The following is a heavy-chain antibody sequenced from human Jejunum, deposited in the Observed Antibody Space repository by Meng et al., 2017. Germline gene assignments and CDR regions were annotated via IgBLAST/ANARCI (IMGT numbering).Heavy chain of an antibody. J-gene: IGHJ5*02. V-gene: IGHV4-39*01. CDR1: GGSINGSTYY. Sequence: QVQLQVSGPGLVKPSLTLSFSCTVSGGSINGSTYYWGWIRQPPGKALELVGFIYYPSITYYNPSLKSRVTISADTSKNQFSLRLTSVTAADTAIYYCASRFSSSPGWFDPWGQGTLVTVSS. CDR2: IYYPSIT. D-gene: IGHD6-6*01. CDR3: ASRFSSSPGWFDP.